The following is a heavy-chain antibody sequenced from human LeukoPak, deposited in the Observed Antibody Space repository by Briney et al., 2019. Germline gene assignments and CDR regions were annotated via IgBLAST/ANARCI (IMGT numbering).Heavy chain of an antibody. CDR3: AKGVAAAGLFDY. D-gene: IGHD6-13*01. V-gene: IGHV3-23*01. CDR2: ISGSGGST. Sequence: GGSLRLSCASSGFTFNIYAMSWVRQAPGKGLEWVSAISGSGGSTYYADSAKGRFTVTRDNSKNTLYLQMNSLRVEDTAVYYCAKGVAAAGLFDYWGQGTLVTVSP. CDR1: GFTFNIYA. J-gene: IGHJ4*02.